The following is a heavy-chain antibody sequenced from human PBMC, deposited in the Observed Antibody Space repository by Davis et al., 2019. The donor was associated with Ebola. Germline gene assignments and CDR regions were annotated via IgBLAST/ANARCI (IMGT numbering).Heavy chain of an antibody. V-gene: IGHV3-23*01. J-gene: IGHJ4*02. CDR2: ISGSGGST. CDR3: ARARHSSSWTCFDY. CDR1: GFTFSSYA. Sequence: GGSLRLSCAASGFTFSSYAMSWVRQAPGKGLEWVSAISGSGGSTYYADSVKGRFTISRDNSKTTLYLQMNSLRAEDTAVYYCARARHSSSWTCFDYWGQGTLVTVSS. D-gene: IGHD6-13*01.